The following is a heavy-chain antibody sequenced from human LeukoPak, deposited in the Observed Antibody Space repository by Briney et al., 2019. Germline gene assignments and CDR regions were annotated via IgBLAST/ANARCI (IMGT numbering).Heavy chain of an antibody. V-gene: IGHV4-39*01. D-gene: IGHD2-8*02. CDR1: ASITSSSGS. J-gene: IGHJ5*02. Sequence: SETLSLTCTGASITSSSGSWGWIRQPPGKGLQWIGSVYNNGDTYYSPSFRSRLTISVDTSKNQLSLNLTSVTAADTAVYFCARHPTGFPNWFDPWGQGAQVSVSS. CDR3: ARHPTGFPNWFDP. CDR2: VYNNGDT.